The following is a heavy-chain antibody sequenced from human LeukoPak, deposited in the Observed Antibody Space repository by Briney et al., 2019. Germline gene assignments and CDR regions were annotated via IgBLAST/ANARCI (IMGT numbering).Heavy chain of an antibody. CDR3: AKAVAGQGYYYMDV. CDR2: ISWDGGST. Sequence: GGSLRPSCAASGFTFDDYTMHWVRQAPGKGLEWVSLISWDGGSTYYADSVKARFTISRDNSKNSLYLQMNSLRTEDTALYYCAKAVAGQGYYYMDVWGKGTTVTVSS. V-gene: IGHV3-43*01. D-gene: IGHD6-19*01. CDR1: GFTFDDYT. J-gene: IGHJ6*03.